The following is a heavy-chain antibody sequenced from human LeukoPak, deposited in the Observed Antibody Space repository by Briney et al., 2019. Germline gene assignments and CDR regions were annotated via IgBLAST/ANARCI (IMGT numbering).Heavy chain of an antibody. Sequence: GRSLRLSCAASGFTFSSYCMLWVRQAPGKGLEWVAVISFDGSKKYYADAVKGRFTITRDNSKNTLYLQMNSLAAGETAFYFFAREGSSKGDYWGQGTLVTVSS. CDR1: GFTFSSYC. D-gene: IGHD2-15*01. CDR3: AREGSSKGDY. CDR2: ISFDGSKK. V-gene: IGHV3-30*03. J-gene: IGHJ4*02.